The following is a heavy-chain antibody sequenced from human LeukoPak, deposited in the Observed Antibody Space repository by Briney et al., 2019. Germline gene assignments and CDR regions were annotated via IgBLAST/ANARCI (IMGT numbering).Heavy chain of an antibody. CDR3: ARGTQGRHIVVVTAIHGAFDI. J-gene: IGHJ3*02. D-gene: IGHD2-21*02. CDR1: GGSFSGYY. V-gene: IGHV4-34*01. Sequence: PSETLSLTCAVYGGSFSGYYWSWIRQPPGKGLEWIGEINHSGSTNYNPSLKSRVTISVDTSKNQFSLKLSSVTAADTAVYYCARGTQGRHIVVVTAIHGAFDIWGQGTTVTVSS. CDR2: INHSGST.